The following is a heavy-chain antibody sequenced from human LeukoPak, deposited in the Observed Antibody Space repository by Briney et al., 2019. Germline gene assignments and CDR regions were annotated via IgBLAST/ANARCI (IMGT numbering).Heavy chain of an antibody. CDR1: GFTFSDYT. V-gene: IGHV3-48*01. J-gene: IGHJ4*02. CDR3: ARSHYYDSSGSHLDY. Sequence: GGSLRLSCAASGFTFSDYTMNWVRQAPGKGLEWVSYISGSSSPIYYADSVKGRFTISRDNSKNTLYLQMNSLRAEDTAVYYCARSHYYDSSGSHLDYWGQGTLVTVSS. D-gene: IGHD3-22*01. CDR2: ISGSSSPI.